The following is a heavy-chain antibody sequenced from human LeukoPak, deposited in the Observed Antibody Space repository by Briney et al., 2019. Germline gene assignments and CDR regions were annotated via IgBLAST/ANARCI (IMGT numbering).Heavy chain of an antibody. J-gene: IGHJ6*03. CDR2: IIPSFGTA. D-gene: IGHD6-13*01. Sequence: GSSVKVSCKASGDTFSSYAISWVRQAPGQGLEWMGRIIPSFGTANYAQKFQGRVTITADKSTSTAYMELSSLRSEDTAVYYCARDVDSIGAVGTGYMDVWGKGTTVTVSS. CDR1: GDTFSSYA. V-gene: IGHV1-69*06. CDR3: ARDVDSIGAVGTGYMDV.